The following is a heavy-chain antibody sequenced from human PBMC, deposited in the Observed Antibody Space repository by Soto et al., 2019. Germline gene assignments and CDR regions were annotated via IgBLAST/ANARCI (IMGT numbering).Heavy chain of an antibody. CDR1: GGSINSGGYY. J-gene: IGHJ4*02. D-gene: IGHD3-10*01. Sequence: QVQLQESGPGLVKPSQTLSLTCTVSGGSINSGGYYWSWIRQHPGKGLEWIGYIYYSGSTYYNPSLKSRVTIAVDTSKNQFSLKLSSVTAADTAVYYCARGITMIRGGIVTPYFDYWGQGTLVTVSS. CDR2: IYYSGST. V-gene: IGHV4-31*03. CDR3: ARGITMIRGGIVTPYFDY.